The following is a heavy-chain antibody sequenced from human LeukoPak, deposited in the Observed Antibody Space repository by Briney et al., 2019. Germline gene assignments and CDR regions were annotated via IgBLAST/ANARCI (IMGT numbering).Heavy chain of an antibody. CDR2: VYYIGST. J-gene: IGHJ4*02. CDR1: GGSVSSNY. CDR3: ARGRRPY. V-gene: IGHV4-59*02. D-gene: IGHD6-6*01. Sequence: SETLSLTCTVSGGSVSSNYWGWIRQPPGKGLEWIGYVYYIGSTSYNPSLKSRVTISVNTSKNQFSLKLSSVTAADTAVYYCARGRRPYWGQGTLITVSS.